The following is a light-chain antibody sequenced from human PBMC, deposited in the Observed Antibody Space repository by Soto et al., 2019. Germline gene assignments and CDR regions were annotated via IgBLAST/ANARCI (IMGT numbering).Light chain of an antibody. V-gene: IGKV2-28*01. J-gene: IGKJ1*01. CDR2: LGS. CDR3: MQALQTRT. Sequence: DIAMTQSPLSLPVTPGEPASISCRSSQSLLHSNGYNYLDWYLQKPGQSPQLLIYLGSYRASGVPDRFSGSGSGTDFTLKISRVEAEDVGVYYCMQALQTRTFGQGTKVDIK. CDR1: QSLLHSNGYNY.